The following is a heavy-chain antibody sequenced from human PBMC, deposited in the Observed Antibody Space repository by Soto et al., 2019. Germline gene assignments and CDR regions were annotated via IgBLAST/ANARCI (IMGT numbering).Heavy chain of an antibody. CDR1: GGSISSSNW. J-gene: IGHJ6*02. V-gene: IGHV4-4*02. D-gene: IGHD2-2*01. CDR2: IYHSGST. Sequence: SETLSLTCAVSGGSISSSNWWSWVRQPPGKGLEWIGEIYHSGSTNYNPSLKSRVTISVDKSKNQFSLKLSSVTAADTAVYYCASAPHIVLVPAASALWDYYYGMDVWRHGTTATVSS. CDR3: ASAPHIVLVPAASALWDYYYGMDV.